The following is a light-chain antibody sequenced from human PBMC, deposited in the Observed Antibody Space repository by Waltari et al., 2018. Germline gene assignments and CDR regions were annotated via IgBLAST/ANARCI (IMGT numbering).Light chain of an antibody. CDR1: SSNLGRAY. CDR3: ASWDDSPSGWV. V-gene: IGLV1-47*01. Sequence: QSMLTQPPSASGTPGPRITISCSGGSSNLGRAYVYWFHHLPGRAPKLLIYRNNQRPSGVPDRFSGSKSGTSASLDISGLRSGDEGHYYCASWDDSPSGWVFGGGTKLTVL. CDR2: RNN. J-gene: IGLJ3*02.